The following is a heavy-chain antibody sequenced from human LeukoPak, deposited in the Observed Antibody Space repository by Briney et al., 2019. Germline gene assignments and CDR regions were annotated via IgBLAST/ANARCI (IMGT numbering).Heavy chain of an antibody. V-gene: IGHV3-48*04. CDR3: ARGYRADY. CDR2: ISSSGSSI. D-gene: IGHD1-14*01. CDR1: GFPFSNYW. Sequence: GALRLSCAASGFPFSNYWMSWGRQAPGEGVGWVSDISSSGSSIYYADSMKGRFTISRDNAKNSLYLQMNSLRAEDTAVYYCARGYRADYWGQGTLVPVSS. J-gene: IGHJ4*02.